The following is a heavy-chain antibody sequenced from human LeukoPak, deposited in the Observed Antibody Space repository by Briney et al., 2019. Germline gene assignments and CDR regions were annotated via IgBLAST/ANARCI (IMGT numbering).Heavy chain of an antibody. D-gene: IGHD6-19*01. V-gene: IGHV3-21*01. J-gene: IGHJ4*02. Sequence: GGSLRLSCAASGFTFSSYSMNWVRQAPGKGLEWVSSISSSSSYIYYADSVKGRFTISRDNAKNSLYLQMNSLRAEDTAVYYCARDPSEMRGGWYADYWGQGTLVTVSS. CDR1: GFTFSSYS. CDR2: ISSSSSYI. CDR3: ARDPSEMRGGWYADY.